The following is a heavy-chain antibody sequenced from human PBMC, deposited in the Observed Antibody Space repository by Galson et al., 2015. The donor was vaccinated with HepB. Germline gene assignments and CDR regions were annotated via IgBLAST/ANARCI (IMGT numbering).Heavy chain of an antibody. CDR3: ARDGGSGSYYTYLDY. CDR1: GFTFSSYG. V-gene: IGHV3-30*03. CDR2: ISYDGSNK. J-gene: IGHJ4*02. Sequence: SLRLSCAASGFTFSSYGMHWVRQAPGKGLEWVAVISYDGSNKYYADSVKGRFTISRDNSKNTLYLQMNSLRVEDTAVYYCARDGGSGSYYTYLDYWGQGTLVTVSS. D-gene: IGHD3-10*01.